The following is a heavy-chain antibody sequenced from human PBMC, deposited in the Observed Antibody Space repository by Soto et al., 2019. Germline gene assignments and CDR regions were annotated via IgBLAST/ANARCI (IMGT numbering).Heavy chain of an antibody. CDR2: IYTSGST. J-gene: IGHJ4*02. CDR3: ARETVWEGVQYFDY. CDR1: GGSISSYY. V-gene: IGHV4-4*07. Sequence: QVQLQESGPGLVKPSETLSLTCTVSGGSISSYYWSWIRQPAGKGLEWIGRIYTSGSTNYNPSLKSRVTMPVDTSKNQFSLKLSSVTAADTAVYYCARETVWEGVQYFDYWGQGTLVTVSS. D-gene: IGHD1-26*01.